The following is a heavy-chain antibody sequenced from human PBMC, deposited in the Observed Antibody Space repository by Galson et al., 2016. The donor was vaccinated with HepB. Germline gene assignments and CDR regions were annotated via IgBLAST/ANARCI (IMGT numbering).Heavy chain of an antibody. CDR1: GFTFDDHA. Sequence: SLRLSCAASGFTFDDHAMHWVRQAPGKGLEWIAVITCDGGSTYYADSVKGRFTISRDNSKNTLYLQMNSLGAEDTAVYYCAKDSGWVQYYLDYWGQGTLVTVSS. J-gene: IGHJ4*02. CDR2: ITCDGGST. CDR3: AKDSGWVQYYLDY. D-gene: IGHD5-24*01. V-gene: IGHV3-43D*04.